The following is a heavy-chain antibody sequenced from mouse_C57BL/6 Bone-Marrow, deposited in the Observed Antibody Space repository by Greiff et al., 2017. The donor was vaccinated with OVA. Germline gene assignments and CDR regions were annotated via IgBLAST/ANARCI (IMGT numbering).Heavy chain of an antibody. V-gene: IGHV1-82*01. Sequence: QVQLKQSGPELVKPGASVKISCKASGYAFSSSWMNWVKQRPGKGLEWIGRIYPGDGDTNYNGKFKGKATLTADKSSSTAYMQLSSLTSEDSAVYFCAIYDYDGTYFDYWGQGTTLTVSS. CDR1: GYAFSSSW. CDR3: AIYDYDGTYFDY. CDR2: IYPGDGDT. D-gene: IGHD2-4*01. J-gene: IGHJ2*01.